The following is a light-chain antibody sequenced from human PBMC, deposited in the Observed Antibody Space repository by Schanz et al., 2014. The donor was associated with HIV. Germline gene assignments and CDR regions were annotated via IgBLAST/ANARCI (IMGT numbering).Light chain of an antibody. Sequence: QSALTQPRSVSGSPGQSVTISCTGSNSDIGAYNYVSWYQHHPTKAPKLLLYDVTKRPSGVSSRFSASKSGNTASLTISGLQAEDEADYYCGSYTSSNTPWMFGGGTKLTVL. J-gene: IGLJ3*02. CDR1: NSDIGAYNY. CDR2: DVT. CDR3: GSYTSSNTPWM. V-gene: IGLV2-11*01.